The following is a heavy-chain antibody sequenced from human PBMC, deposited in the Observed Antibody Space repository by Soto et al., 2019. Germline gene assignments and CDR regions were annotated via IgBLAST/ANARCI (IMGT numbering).Heavy chain of an antibody. D-gene: IGHD3-9*01. CDR3: ARDRYDILTGYYYYGMDV. Sequence: KVSCKASGYTFTGYYMHWVRQAPGQGLEWMGWINPNSGGTNYAQKFQGWVTTTRDASISTAYMELSRLRSDDTAVYYCARDRYDILTGYYYYGMDVWGQGTTVTVSS. V-gene: IGHV1-2*04. J-gene: IGHJ6*02. CDR1: GYTFTGYY. CDR2: INPNSGGT.